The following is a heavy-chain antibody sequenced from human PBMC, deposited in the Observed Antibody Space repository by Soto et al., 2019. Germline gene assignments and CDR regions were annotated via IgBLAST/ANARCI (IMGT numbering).Heavy chain of an antibody. CDR3: AKFAGTTLYYYYYMDV. Sequence: EVQLLESGGGLVQPGGSLRLSCAASGFVFSTYAMTWVRQNHGKGLEWVSGISDDGDATYYADSVKGRFTISRDNSRNTLSLQMTSLRAEDTAVYYCAKFAGTTLYYYYYMDVWGKGTTVTVSS. D-gene: IGHD2-2*01. CDR2: ISDDGDAT. V-gene: IGHV3-23*01. J-gene: IGHJ6*03. CDR1: GFVFSTYA.